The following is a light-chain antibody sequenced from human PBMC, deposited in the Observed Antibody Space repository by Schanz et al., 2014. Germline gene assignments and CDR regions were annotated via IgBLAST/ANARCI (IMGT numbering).Light chain of an antibody. Sequence: QSALTQPASVSGSPGQSITISCTGTTSDVGGYNYVSWYQQHPGKAPKLMIYDVSSRPSGVSNRFSGSKSGNTASLTISGPQSEDEADYYFSSYTSSSTWVFGGGTKLTVL. J-gene: IGLJ3*02. CDR2: DVS. CDR3: SSYTSSSTWV. V-gene: IGLV2-14*01. CDR1: TSDVGGYNY.